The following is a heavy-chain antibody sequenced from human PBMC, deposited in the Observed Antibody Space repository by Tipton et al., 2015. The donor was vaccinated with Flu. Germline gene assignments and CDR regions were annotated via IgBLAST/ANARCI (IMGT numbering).Heavy chain of an antibody. V-gene: IGHV3-7*01. CDR2: LKHDGRET. J-gene: IGHJ4*02. Sequence: SLRLSCAASGFTFRSYGMHWVRQAPGKGLEWMATLKHDGRETYYVDSVKGRFTISRDSAKNSLYLQMSSLRAEDTAVYYCARDPGDYWGQGTLVTVSS. CDR1: GFTFRSYG. CDR3: ARDPGDY.